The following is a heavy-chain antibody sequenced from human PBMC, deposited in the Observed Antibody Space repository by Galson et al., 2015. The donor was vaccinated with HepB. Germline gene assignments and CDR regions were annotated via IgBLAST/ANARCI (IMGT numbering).Heavy chain of an antibody. D-gene: IGHD3-10*01. CDR2: ISGSGGST. CDR3: AKGSSFDFYGSGDRFDP. Sequence: SLRLSCAASGFTFSRKAMSWVRQAPGKGLEWVSAISGSGGSTYYADSVKGRFTISRDNSKNTLYLQMNSLRAEDTAVYYCAKGSSFDFYGSGDRFDPWGQGTLVTVSS. J-gene: IGHJ5*02. CDR1: GFTFSRKA. V-gene: IGHV3-23*01.